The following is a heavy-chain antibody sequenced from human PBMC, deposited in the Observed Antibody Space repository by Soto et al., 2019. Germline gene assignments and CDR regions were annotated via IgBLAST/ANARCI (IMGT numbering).Heavy chain of an antibody. CDR1: GFTFSSYW. CDR3: ASWLKHSGWYVLLEGSFDY. J-gene: IGHJ4*02. D-gene: IGHD6-19*01. CDR2: IKQDGSAK. Sequence: EVQLVESGGGLVQPGGSLRLSCAASGFTFSSYWMTWVRQAPGKGLEWVANIKQDGSAKYYVDSVKGRFTISRDNAKNSQYLQMNSLRAEDTAVYYCASWLKHSGWYVLLEGSFDYWGQGTLVTVSS. V-gene: IGHV3-7*01.